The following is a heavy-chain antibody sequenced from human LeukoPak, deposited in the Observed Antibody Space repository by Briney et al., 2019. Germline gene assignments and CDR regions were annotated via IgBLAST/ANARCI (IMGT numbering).Heavy chain of an antibody. CDR1: GFTFSRNA. J-gene: IGHJ4*02. CDR2: ISGSGSDT. Sequence: RGSLRLSCAASGFTFSRNAMIWVRQAPGKGLEWVSAISGSGSDTYYADSVKGRFTIFRDNSKNTVYLRMNSLRAEDTAVYYCAKDPWGSRGYFDYWGQGTLVTVSS. V-gene: IGHV3-23*01. D-gene: IGHD7-27*01. CDR3: AKDPWGSRGYFDY.